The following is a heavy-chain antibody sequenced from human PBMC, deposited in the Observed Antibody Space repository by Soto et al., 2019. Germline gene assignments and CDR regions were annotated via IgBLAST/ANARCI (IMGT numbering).Heavy chain of an antibody. CDR3: TSPSGWYQIDY. D-gene: IGHD6-19*01. CDR2: IKQDGSET. J-gene: IGHJ4*02. V-gene: IGHV3-7*01. Sequence: EVQLVESGGGLVQPGGSLRLSCAASGFSFSSYWMSWVRQAPGTGLEWVANIKQDGSETYYVDSVKGRFTISRDNARNSLYLQMTSLRAEDTAVYYCTSPSGWYQIDYWCQGTLVTVSS. CDR1: GFSFSSYW.